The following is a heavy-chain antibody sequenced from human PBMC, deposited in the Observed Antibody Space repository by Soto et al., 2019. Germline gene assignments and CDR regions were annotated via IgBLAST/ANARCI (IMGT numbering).Heavy chain of an antibody. CDR2: IYYSGST. V-gene: IGHV4-59*01. J-gene: IGHJ4*02. D-gene: IGHD3-10*01. CDR3: ARARGSYYNFDY. CDR1: GGYISTYY. Sequence: SETLSLTCTVSGGYISTYYWSWIRQPPGKGLEWIGYIYYSGSTNYSPSLKSRVTISVDTSKNQFSLKLDSVTAADTALFYCARARGSYYNFDYWGQGTLDTVSS.